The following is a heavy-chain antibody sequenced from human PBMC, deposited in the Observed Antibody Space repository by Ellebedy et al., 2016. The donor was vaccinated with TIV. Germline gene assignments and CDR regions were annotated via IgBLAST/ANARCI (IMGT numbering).Heavy chain of an antibody. CDR3: AKESPYCSSTSCRYYYFDY. J-gene: IGHJ4*02. CDR2: IKNSGDRT. CDR1: GFTFSSYA. Sequence: PGGSLRLSCAASGFTFSSYAMSWVRQAPGKGLEWVSAIKNSGDRTYYADSVKGRFTISRDNSKNTVFLQMNSLRAEDTALYYCAKESPYCSSTSCRYYYFDYWGQGTLVTVSS. V-gene: IGHV3-23*01. D-gene: IGHD2-2*01.